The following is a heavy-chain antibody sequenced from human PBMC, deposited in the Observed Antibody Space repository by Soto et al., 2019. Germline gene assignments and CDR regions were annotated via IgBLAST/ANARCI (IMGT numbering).Heavy chain of an antibody. CDR1: GFRFSDHY. V-gene: IGHV3-11*01. CDR3: AGDPYYYGSAF. CDR2: ISGCGTTM. D-gene: IGHD3-10*01. Sequence: QVQLVESGGGLVEPGGSLRLSCAASGFRFSDHYMTWIRQAPGKGLEWVSKISGCGTTMYYADSVKGRFTVSRDNAKNSLYLQMNSLRAEDTAVYYCAGDPYYYGSAFWGQGTLVTVSS. J-gene: IGHJ4*02.